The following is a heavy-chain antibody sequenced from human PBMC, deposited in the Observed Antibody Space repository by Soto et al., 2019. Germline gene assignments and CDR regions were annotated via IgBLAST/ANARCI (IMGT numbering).Heavy chain of an antibody. D-gene: IGHD4-4*01. V-gene: IGHV1-69*12. CDR2: IIPIFGTA. CDR1: GGTFSSYA. CDR3: VRDGGVYDYSPFDY. J-gene: IGHJ4*02. Sequence: QVQLVQSRAEVKKPGSSVKVSCKASGGTFSSYAISWVRQAPGQGLEWMGGIIPIFGTANYAQKFQGRVTITADESTSTAYMELRSLRSEDTAVYYCVRDGGVYDYSPFDYCGQGTLVTVSS.